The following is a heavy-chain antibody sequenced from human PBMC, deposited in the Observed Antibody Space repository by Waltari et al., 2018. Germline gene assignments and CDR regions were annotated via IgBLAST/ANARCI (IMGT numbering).Heavy chain of an antibody. CDR1: GGSLSSPW. V-gene: IGHV4-4*07. J-gene: IGHJ4*02. CDR2: IYISGTT. D-gene: IGHD2-15*01. Sequence: QLQESGPRLVEPSETLSLTCSVSGGSLSSPWWSWIRQPAGKGLEWIGLIYISGTTNKNPSLESRITVALDTPKNQCSLKRTSVSAADTAVYYCARQATSWSGFDYWGPGIQVTVSS. CDR3: ARQATSWSGFDY.